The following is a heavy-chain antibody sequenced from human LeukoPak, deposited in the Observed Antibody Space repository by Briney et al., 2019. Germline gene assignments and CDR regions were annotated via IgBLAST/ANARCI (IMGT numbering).Heavy chain of an antibody. J-gene: IGHJ3*02. D-gene: IGHD3-10*01. CDR3: ARGRGVGRSAFDI. CDR1: GGSISSGDYS. CDR2: INHSGST. V-gene: IGHV4-30-2*01. Sequence: SQTLSLTCAVSGGSISSGDYSWSWIRQPPGKGLEWIGEINHSGSTNYNPSLKSRVTISVDTSKNQFSLKLSSVTAADTAVYYCARGRGVGRSAFDIWGQGTMVTVSS.